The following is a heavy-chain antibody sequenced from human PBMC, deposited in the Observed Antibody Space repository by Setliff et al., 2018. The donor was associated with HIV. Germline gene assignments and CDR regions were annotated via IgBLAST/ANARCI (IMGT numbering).Heavy chain of an antibody. J-gene: IGHJ4*02. Sequence: ASVKVSCKASGYTFTGYYIHWVRQAPGQGLEWMGRINPNSGGTKYAQMCQGRVTMTRDTSISKAYMELSRLISDDTAVYYCARESRDIVATSPLDYWGQGTLVTVSS. D-gene: IGHD5-12*01. CDR1: GYTFTGYY. CDR3: ARESRDIVATSPLDY. V-gene: IGHV1-2*06. CDR2: INPNSGGT.